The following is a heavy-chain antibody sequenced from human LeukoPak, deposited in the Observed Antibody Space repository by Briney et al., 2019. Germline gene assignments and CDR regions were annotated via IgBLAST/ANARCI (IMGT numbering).Heavy chain of an antibody. Sequence: PSETLSLTCSVSGGSISSYYWSWIRQPPGKGLEWIAYIYYSGSINYNPSLKSRVTISVDTSKNQFSLKLSSVTAADTAVYYCARGRWTHDSSYWYFDLWGRGTLVTVSP. CDR2: IYYSGSI. J-gene: IGHJ2*01. D-gene: IGHD5-18*01. CDR1: GGSISSYY. V-gene: IGHV4-59*01. CDR3: ARGRWTHDSSYWYFDL.